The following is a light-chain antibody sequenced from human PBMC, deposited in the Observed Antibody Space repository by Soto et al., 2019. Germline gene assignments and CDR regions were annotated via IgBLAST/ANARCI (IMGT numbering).Light chain of an antibody. CDR3: AAWDDSLNGYYV. Sequence: SALTQPPSASGTPGQRVTISCSGSSSNIGSNTVNWYQQLPGTAPKLLIYSNNQRPSGVPDRFSGSKSGTSASLAISGLQPEDEADYYCAAWDDSLNGYYVFGTGTKVTVL. V-gene: IGLV1-44*01. CDR1: SSNIGSNT. CDR2: SNN. J-gene: IGLJ1*01.